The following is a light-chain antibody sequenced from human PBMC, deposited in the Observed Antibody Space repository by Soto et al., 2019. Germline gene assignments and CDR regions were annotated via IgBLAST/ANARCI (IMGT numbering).Light chain of an antibody. Sequence: DIQMTQSPSSLSASVRDRVTITCRASQGISNYLAWYQQKPGKVPKLLIYAASTLQSGDPSRFSDRGSGTDFPLPISSLQPEDVSTYYCQKDDSAPWTFGQGTKVEIK. CDR2: AAS. V-gene: IGKV1-27*01. CDR3: QKDDSAPWT. CDR1: QGISNY. J-gene: IGKJ1*01.